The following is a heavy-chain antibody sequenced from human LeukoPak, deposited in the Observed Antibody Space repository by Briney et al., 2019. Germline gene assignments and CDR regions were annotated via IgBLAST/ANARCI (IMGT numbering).Heavy chain of an antibody. CDR3: ARGAVYFDDAFDI. D-gene: IGHD3-22*01. CDR1: GGSISSYY. CDR2: IYYSGST. V-gene: IGHV4-59*01. J-gene: IGHJ3*02. Sequence: SGTLSLTCTVSGGSISSYYWSWIRQPPGKGLEWIGYIYYSGSTNYNPSLKGRVTISVDTSKNQFSLKLSSVTAADTAVYYCARGAVYFDDAFDIWGQGTMVTVSS.